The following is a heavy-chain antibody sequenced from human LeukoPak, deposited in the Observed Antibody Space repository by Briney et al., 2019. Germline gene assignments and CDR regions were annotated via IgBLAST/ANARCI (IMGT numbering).Heavy chain of an antibody. CDR3: ARYDSRGSASTKFDY. Sequence: SETLSLTCAVSGYSLGKNYYWGWIRQSPGKGLEWSGRIYGRASTSYNPSLMNRVTMSVDTSKNHFSLQLTSVTAADTAVYYCARYDSRGSASTKFDYWGPGILVTITS. CDR2: IYGRAST. J-gene: IGHJ4*02. V-gene: IGHV4-38-2*01. D-gene: IGHD3-16*01. CDR1: GYSLGKNYY.